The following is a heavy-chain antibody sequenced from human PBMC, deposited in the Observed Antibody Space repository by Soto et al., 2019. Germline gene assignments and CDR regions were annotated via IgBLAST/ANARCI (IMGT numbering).Heavy chain of an antibody. Sequence: QVQLQQWGAGLLKPSETLSLTCAVYGGSFSGYSWSWIRQPPGKGLEWIGEINHSGSTNYNPSLKSRVTISVDTSKNQFSLELSSVTAADTAVYYCAGGYKLGGYWYFDLWGRGTLVTVSS. CDR3: AGGYKLGGYWYFDL. J-gene: IGHJ2*01. CDR1: GGSFSGYS. V-gene: IGHV4-34*01. CDR2: INHSGST. D-gene: IGHD1-1*01.